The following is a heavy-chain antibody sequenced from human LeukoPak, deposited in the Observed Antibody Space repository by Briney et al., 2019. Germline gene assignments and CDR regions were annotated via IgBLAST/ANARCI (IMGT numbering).Heavy chain of an antibody. Sequence: ASVKVSCKASGYTFTSYDINGVRQATGQGLEWMGWMNPNSGNTGYSQEFQGRVTITRDTSASTAYMELSSLRSEDMAVYYCAREHYGEDAFDIWGQGTMVTVSS. V-gene: IGHV1-8*01. J-gene: IGHJ3*02. D-gene: IGHD3-16*01. CDR3: AREHYGEDAFDI. CDR2: MNPNSGNT. CDR1: GYTFTSYD.